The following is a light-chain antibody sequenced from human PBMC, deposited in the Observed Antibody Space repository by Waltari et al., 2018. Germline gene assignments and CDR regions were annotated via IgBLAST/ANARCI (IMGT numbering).Light chain of an antibody. CDR3: QQSYSTPWT. J-gene: IGKJ1*01. Sequence: DIQKTQSPSSLYASVGDRVTITCRASQSIRSSLNWYHHKPVKAPKLLIYAASSLQIGVPSRFSGSGSGTDFTLTISSLQPEDFATYYCQQSYSTPWTFGQVTKVEIK. CDR2: AAS. V-gene: IGKV1-39*01. CDR1: QSIRSS.